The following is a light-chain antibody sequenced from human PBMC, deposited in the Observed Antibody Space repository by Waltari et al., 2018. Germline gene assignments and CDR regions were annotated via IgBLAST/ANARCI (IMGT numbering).Light chain of an antibody. J-gene: IGKJ3*01. Sequence: EIVLTQSPGTLSLSPGERATLSCRASQSVSSSYLAWYQQKPGQAPRLLIYGASSRATGIPDRFSGSGSGTDFTLTISRLEPGDFAVYYCQQYGSSPPKVTFGPGTKVGIK. V-gene: IGKV3-20*01. CDR3: QQYGSSPPKVT. CDR2: GAS. CDR1: QSVSSSY.